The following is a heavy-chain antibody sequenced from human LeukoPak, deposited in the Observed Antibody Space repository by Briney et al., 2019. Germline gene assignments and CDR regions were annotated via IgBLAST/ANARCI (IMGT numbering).Heavy chain of an antibody. Sequence: PGRSLRLSCAASGFTFSSYAMHWVPQAPGKGLEWGAVISYDGSNKYYADSVKGRFTISRDNSKNTLYLQMNSLRAEDTAVYYCARDPGGYSYGYFDYWGQGTLVTVSS. D-gene: IGHD5-18*01. CDR2: ISYDGSNK. CDR3: ARDPGGYSYGYFDY. J-gene: IGHJ4*02. CDR1: GFTFSSYA. V-gene: IGHV3-30*04.